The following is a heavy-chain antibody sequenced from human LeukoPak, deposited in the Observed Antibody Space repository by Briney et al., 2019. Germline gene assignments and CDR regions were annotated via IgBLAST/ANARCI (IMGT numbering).Heavy chain of an antibody. D-gene: IGHD6-19*01. J-gene: IGHJ4*02. V-gene: IGHV1-69*13. CDR1: GGTFSSYA. Sequence: ASVKVSCKASGGTFSSYAISWVRQAPGQGLEWMGGIIPIFGTANYAQKFQGRVTITADESTSTAYMELSSLRSEDTAVYYCATQKRSYSSGWFDYWGQGTLVTVSS. CDR3: ATQKRSYSSGWFDY. CDR2: IIPIFGTA.